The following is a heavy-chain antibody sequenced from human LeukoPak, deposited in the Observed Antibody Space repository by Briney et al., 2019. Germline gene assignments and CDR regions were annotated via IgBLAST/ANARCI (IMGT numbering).Heavy chain of an antibody. D-gene: IGHD6-13*01. V-gene: IGHV4-61*02. Sequence: SQTLSLTCTVSGGSISSGSYYWRWIRQPAGTGLEWIGRIYTSGSTNYNPSLKSRVTISVDTSKNQFSLKLSSVTAADTAVYYCARAGYSSSSTGLSWGQGALVTVSS. CDR2: IYTSGST. CDR1: GGSISSGSYY. CDR3: ARAGYSSSSTGLS. J-gene: IGHJ5*02.